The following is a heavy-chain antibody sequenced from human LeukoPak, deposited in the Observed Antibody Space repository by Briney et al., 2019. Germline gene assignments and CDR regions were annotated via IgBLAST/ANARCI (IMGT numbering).Heavy chain of an antibody. CDR1: GGSVSSGISY. J-gene: IGHJ4*02. CDR2: IYYSGTT. D-gene: IGHD1-1*01. Sequence: PSETLSLTCSVSGGSVSSGISYWSWIRQPPGKGLEWIGYIYYSGTTTYNPSLRSRVTISVDTSKNLFSLKLSSVTAADTAVYYCARGGRWEHFDYWGQGTLVTVSS. CDR3: ARGGRWEHFDY. V-gene: IGHV4-61*01.